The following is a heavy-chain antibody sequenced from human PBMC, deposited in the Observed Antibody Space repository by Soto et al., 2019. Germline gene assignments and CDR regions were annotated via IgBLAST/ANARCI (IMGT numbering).Heavy chain of an antibody. D-gene: IGHD2-15*01. CDR1: GYSFTSYW. J-gene: IGHJ6*02. V-gene: IGHV5-51*01. CDR2: IYPGDSDT. Sequence: GESLKISCKGSGYSFTSYWIGWVRQMPGKGLEWMGIIYPGDSDTRYSPSFQGQVTISADKSISTAYLQWSSLKASDTAMYYCARQLVVVVAATRYYYGMDVWGQGTTVTVSS. CDR3: ARQLVVVVAATRYYYGMDV.